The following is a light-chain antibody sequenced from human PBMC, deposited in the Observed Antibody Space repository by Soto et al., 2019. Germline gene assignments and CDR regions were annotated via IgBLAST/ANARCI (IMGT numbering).Light chain of an antibody. V-gene: IGKV2-28*01. CDR1: QSLLHSNGYNY. CDR2: LGS. CDR3: MQALQTPRS. Sequence: DIVMTQSPLSLPVTPGEPASISCRSSQSLLHSNGYNYLDWYLQKPGQSPQLLIYLGSNRASGGPDRFSGSGSGTEFTLKISRVEAEDVGVYYCMQALQTPRSFGPGTKVDIK. J-gene: IGKJ3*01.